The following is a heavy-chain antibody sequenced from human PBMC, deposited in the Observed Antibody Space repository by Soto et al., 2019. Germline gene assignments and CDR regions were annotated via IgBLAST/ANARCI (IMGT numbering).Heavy chain of an antibody. J-gene: IGHJ6*02. CDR2: IYPGDSDT. CDR1: GYTFISYW. D-gene: IGHD6-13*01. CDR3: ARTAAAGKYYYGTDV. V-gene: IGHV5-51*01. Sequence: GESLKISCKGSGYTFISYWTGWVRQMPGKGLEWMGSIYPGDSDTRYSPSYQGQVTISADKSISTAYLQWSSLKASDTAMYYCARTAAAGKYYYGTDVWGQGTTVTVSS.